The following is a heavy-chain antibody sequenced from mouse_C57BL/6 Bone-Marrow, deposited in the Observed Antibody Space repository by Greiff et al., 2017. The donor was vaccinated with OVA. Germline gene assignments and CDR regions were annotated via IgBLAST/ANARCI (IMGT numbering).Heavy chain of an antibody. CDR1: GYTFTSYW. Sequence: QVQLQQSGAELVKPGASVKLSCKASGYTFTSYWMHWVKQRPGQGLEWIGMIHPNSGGTNYNEKFKSKATLTVDKSSSTAYMQLSSLTSEDSAVYYCARFGYDGVGYWGQGTTLPVSS. J-gene: IGHJ2*01. D-gene: IGHD2-14*01. V-gene: IGHV1-64*01. CDR3: ARFGYDGVGY. CDR2: IHPNSGGT.